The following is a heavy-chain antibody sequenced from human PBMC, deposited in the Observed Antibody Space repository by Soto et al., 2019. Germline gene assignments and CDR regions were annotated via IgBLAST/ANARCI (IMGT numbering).Heavy chain of an antibody. Sequence: GWSLRLSCAASGFTFSSYAMSWVRQAPGKGLEWVSAISGSGGSTYYADSVKGRFTISRDNSKNTLYLQMNSLRAEDTAVYYCARGMGYSSSPNYFDYWGQGNMVTVSS. J-gene: IGHJ4*02. CDR1: GFTFSSYA. CDR3: ARGMGYSSSPNYFDY. D-gene: IGHD6-13*01. V-gene: IGHV3-23*01. CDR2: ISGSGGST.